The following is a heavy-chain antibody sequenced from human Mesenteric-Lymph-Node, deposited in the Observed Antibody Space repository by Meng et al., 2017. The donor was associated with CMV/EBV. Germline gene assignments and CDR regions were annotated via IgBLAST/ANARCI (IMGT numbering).Heavy chain of an antibody. Sequence: SETLSLTCTVSGGSISSSSYYWGWIRQPPGKGLEWIGSIYYSGSTYYNPSLKSRVTISVDTSKNQFSLKLSSVTAADTAVYYCAETGSYDRDAFDIWGQGTMVTVSS. V-gene: IGHV4-39*07. CDR3: AETGSYDRDAFDI. D-gene: IGHD1-26*01. CDR1: GGSISSSSYY. CDR2: IYYSGST. J-gene: IGHJ3*02.